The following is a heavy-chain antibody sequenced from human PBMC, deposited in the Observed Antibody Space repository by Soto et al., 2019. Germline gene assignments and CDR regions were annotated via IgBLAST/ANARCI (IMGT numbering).Heavy chain of an antibody. V-gene: IGHV2-5*02. J-gene: IGHJ4*02. D-gene: IGHD1-26*01. CDR1: GFSLSTNGMG. Sequence: QITVKESGLTLVKPTETLTLTCTFSGFSLSTNGMGVGWIRQPPGKALEWLALIYWDDDKRYSPSLRSRLTIIKDTSKNQVELTITIMEPVDTATYYCARLTRSVCDLDRLWEKFVCWGKGTLVSVSS. CDR3: ARLTRSVCDLDRLWEKFVC. CDR2: IYWDDDK.